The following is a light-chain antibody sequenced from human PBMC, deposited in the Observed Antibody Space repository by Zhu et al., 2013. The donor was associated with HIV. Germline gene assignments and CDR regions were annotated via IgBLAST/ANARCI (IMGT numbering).Light chain of an antibody. CDR2: DAS. Sequence: DIQMTQSPSSLSASVGDRVTITCRASQSISSYLNWYQQKPGKAPKLLIYDASNLETGVPSRFSGSGSGTDFTFTISSLQPEDIATYYCQQYDNPLLTFGGGTKVEIK. V-gene: IGKV1-33*01. CDR1: QSISSY. J-gene: IGKJ4*01. CDR3: QQYDNPLLT.